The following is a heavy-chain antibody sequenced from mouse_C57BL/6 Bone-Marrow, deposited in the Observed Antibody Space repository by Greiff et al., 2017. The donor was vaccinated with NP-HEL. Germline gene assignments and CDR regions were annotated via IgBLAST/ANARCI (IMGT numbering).Heavy chain of an antibody. J-gene: IGHJ1*03. Sequence: EVKVEASGGGLVQPKGSLKLSCAASGFTFNPYAMHWVRPPPGTGLDWLARIRPISRNYASYYADSVKDRFPISRDNSQSMLYLQMNNLKTEDTAMYYCVRERSNWYFDVWGTGTTVTVSS. CDR2: IRPISRNYAS. D-gene: IGHD5-1*01. CDR3: VRERSNWYFDV. V-gene: IGHV10-3*01. CDR1: GFTFNPYA.